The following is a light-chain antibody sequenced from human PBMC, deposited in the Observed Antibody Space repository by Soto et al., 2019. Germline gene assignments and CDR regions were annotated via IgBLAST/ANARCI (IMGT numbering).Light chain of an antibody. CDR1: QSVSSN. Sequence: EIVMTQSPATLSLSPGERSTLCCRSSQSVSSNLAWYQQKPGQAPRLLIYGASTRATGIPARFSGSGSETEFTLTISSLQAEDSAVYFCQQYNNWPTWTFGQGTKVDIK. V-gene: IGKV3-15*01. J-gene: IGKJ1*01. CDR3: QQYNNWPTWT. CDR2: GAS.